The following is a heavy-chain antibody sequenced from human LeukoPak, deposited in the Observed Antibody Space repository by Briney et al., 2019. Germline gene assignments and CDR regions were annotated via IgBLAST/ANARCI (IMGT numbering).Heavy chain of an antibody. CDR2: INHSGST. Sequence: PSETLSLTCAVYGGSFSGYYWSWIRQPPGKGLEWIGEINHSGSTNYNPSLKSRVTISVDTSKNQFSPKLSSVTAADTAVYYCAREPVNYGDHSTTPRWGQGTLVTVSS. J-gene: IGHJ4*02. CDR3: AREPVNYGDHSTTPR. D-gene: IGHD4-17*01. V-gene: IGHV4-34*01. CDR1: GGSFSGYY.